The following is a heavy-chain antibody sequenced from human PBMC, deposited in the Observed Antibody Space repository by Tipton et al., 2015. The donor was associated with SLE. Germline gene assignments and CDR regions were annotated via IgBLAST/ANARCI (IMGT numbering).Heavy chain of an antibody. V-gene: IGHV4-4*02. Sequence: TLSLTCAVSGGSISSSNWWSWVRQPPGKGLEWIGEIYHSGSTNYNPSPKSRVTISVDKSKNQFSLKLSSVTAADTAVYYCASTPMVRGVTPWYWGQGTLVTVSS. CDR3: ASTPMVRGVTPWY. CDR2: IYHSGST. D-gene: IGHD3-10*01. CDR1: GGSISSSNW. J-gene: IGHJ4*02.